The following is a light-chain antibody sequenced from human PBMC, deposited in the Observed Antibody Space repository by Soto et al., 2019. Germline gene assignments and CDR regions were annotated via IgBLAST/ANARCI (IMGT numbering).Light chain of an antibody. CDR3: QQYNNWPPWT. V-gene: IGKV3-15*01. CDR1: QSLSNN. J-gene: IGKJ1*01. Sequence: EIVMTQSPATLSVSPGERATLSCRASQSLSNNLAWYQQKPGQAPRLLIYGASNRATGIPARFSGSGSGTEFTLTISSLQSEDFAVYYCQQYNNWPPWTFGQGTKVEIK. CDR2: GAS.